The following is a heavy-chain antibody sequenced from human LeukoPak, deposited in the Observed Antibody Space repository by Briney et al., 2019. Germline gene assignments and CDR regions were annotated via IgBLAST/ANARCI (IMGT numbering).Heavy chain of an antibody. D-gene: IGHD3-10*01. J-gene: IGHJ4*02. CDR2: ISYDGGNK. CDR1: GFTFSDYG. Sequence: GGSLRLSCAASGFTFSDYGMHWVRRAPGKGLEWVSHISYDGGNKFYADSVRDRFTISRDNSKNTLFLQMNSLRIEDTAVYYCAKVFEVRGARRPKDYWGQGTLVIVSS. V-gene: IGHV3-30*18. CDR3: AKVFEVRGARRPKDY.